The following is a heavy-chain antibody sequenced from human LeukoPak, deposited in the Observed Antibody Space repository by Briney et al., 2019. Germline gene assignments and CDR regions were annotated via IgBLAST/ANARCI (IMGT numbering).Heavy chain of an antibody. CDR1: GFTFSSYN. D-gene: IGHD6-13*01. CDR2: ISGSSSYI. CDR3: AKDRAYSSSWIDDAFDI. J-gene: IGHJ3*02. Sequence: GGSLRLSCAASGFTFSSYNMNWVRQAPGKGVEWVSSISGSSSYIYYADSVKGRFTISRDNSKNTLYLQMNSLRAEDTAVYYCAKDRAYSSSWIDDAFDIWGQGAMVTVSS. V-gene: IGHV3-21*04.